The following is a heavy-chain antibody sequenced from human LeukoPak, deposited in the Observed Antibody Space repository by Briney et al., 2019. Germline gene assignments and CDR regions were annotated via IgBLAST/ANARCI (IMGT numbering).Heavy chain of an antibody. J-gene: IGHJ6*02. D-gene: IGHD3-9*01. V-gene: IGHV1-46*01. Sequence: GASVNVSCKASGYTFTSYYMHWVRQAPGQGLEWMGIINPSGGSTSYAQKFQGRVTMTRDTSTSTVYMELSSLRSEDTAVYYCARVRGDILTGMDVWGQGTTVTVSS. CDR1: GYTFTSYY. CDR2: INPSGGST. CDR3: ARVRGDILTGMDV.